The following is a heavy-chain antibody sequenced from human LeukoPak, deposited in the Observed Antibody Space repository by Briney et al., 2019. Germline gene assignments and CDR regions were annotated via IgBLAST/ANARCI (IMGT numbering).Heavy chain of an antibody. CDR3: ARVLGPVKGYYYYYGMDV. J-gene: IGHJ6*02. Sequence: ASVKVSCKASGYTFTGYYMHWVRQAPGQGLEWMGRINPNSGGTNYAQKFQGRVTKTRDTSISTAYMELSRLRSDDTAVYYCARVLGPVKGYYYYYGMDVWGQGTTVTVSS. V-gene: IGHV1-2*06. D-gene: IGHD3-16*01. CDR2: INPNSGGT. CDR1: GYTFTGYY.